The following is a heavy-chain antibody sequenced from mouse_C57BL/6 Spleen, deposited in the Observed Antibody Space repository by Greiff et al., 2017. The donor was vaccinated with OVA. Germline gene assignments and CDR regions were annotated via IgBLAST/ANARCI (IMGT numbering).Heavy chain of an antibody. J-gene: IGHJ1*03. CDR1: GYTFTDYN. D-gene: IGHD1-1*01. CDR3: ARPLITTAVGWYFDV. CDR2: INPNNGGT. V-gene: IGHV1-18*01. Sequence: EVQLQQSGPELVKPGASVKIPCKASGYTFTDYNMDWVKQSHGKSLEWIGDINPNNGGTIYNQKFKGKATLTVDKSSSTAYMELRSLTSEDTAVYYCARPLITTAVGWYFDVWGTGTTVTVSS.